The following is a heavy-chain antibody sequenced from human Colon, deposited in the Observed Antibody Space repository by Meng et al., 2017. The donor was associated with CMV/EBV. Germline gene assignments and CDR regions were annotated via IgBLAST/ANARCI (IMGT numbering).Heavy chain of an antibody. CDR2: IKSDGSST. D-gene: IGHD6-6*01. J-gene: IGHJ4*02. CDR3: ATELARGY. V-gene: IGHV3-74*01. CDR1: GFTFSNYD. Sequence: GGSLRLSCVASGFTFSNYDMHWVRQAPGKGLVWVSRIKSDGSSTNYADSVKGRFTISRDNAKNTVYLQMNSLRVEDTAVYYCATELARGYWGQGTLVTVSS.